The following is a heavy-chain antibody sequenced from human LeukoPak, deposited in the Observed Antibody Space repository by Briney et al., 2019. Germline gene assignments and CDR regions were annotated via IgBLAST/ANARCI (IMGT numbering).Heavy chain of an antibody. Sequence: GASVKVSCKASGYTFTSYDINWVRQATGQGLEWMGGISPFFGTANYAQKFQGRVTIITDESTTTAYMELSSLRSDDTAVYYCARDQGNYYDSGGYAPFDYWGQGTLVTVSS. CDR3: ARDQGNYYDSGGYAPFDY. D-gene: IGHD3-22*01. CDR2: ISPFFGTA. V-gene: IGHV1-69*05. J-gene: IGHJ4*02. CDR1: GYTFTSYD.